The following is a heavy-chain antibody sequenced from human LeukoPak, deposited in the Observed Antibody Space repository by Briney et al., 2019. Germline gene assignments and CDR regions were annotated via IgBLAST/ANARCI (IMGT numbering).Heavy chain of an antibody. V-gene: IGHV1-24*01. CDR3: ATELRVPAWGAFDI. D-gene: IGHD2-2*01. CDR2: FDPEDGET. Sequence: ASVKVSCKVSGYTLTELSMHWVRQAPGKGLEGMGGFDPEDGETIYAQKFQGRVTMTEDTSTDTAYMELSSLRSEDTAVYYCATELRVPAWGAFDIWGQGTMVTVSS. CDR1: GYTLTELS. J-gene: IGHJ3*02.